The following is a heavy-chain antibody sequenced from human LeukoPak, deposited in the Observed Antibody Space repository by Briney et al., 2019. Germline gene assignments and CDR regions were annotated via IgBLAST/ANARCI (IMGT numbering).Heavy chain of an antibody. Sequence: AASVKVSCKASGYTFTNYGITWVPQAPGQGLEWMGWISTYNGNTNYGQKLQGRVTMTTDTSTSTAYMELRSLRSDDTAVYYCARGQISSSLPDWGQGTLVTVSS. CDR3: ARGQISSSLPD. CDR1: GYTFTNYG. CDR2: ISTYNGNT. V-gene: IGHV1-18*01. D-gene: IGHD6-6*01. J-gene: IGHJ4*02.